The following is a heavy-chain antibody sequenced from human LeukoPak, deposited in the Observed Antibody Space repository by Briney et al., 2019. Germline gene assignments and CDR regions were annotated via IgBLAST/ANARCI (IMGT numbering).Heavy chain of an antibody. D-gene: IGHD1-1*01. CDR3: SKSLFTSATGTGRAFHI. CDR2: ISASGDVT. V-gene: IGHV3-23*01. Sequence: GGSLRLSCGASRFSFSTYPMGWVRQAPGKGLEWVSGISASGDVTFHADPVKGRFTISRDNSKNTLYLQMTSLRAEDTAEYYCSKSLFTSATGTGRAFHIWGQGTMVTVSS. J-gene: IGHJ3*02. CDR1: RFSFSTYP.